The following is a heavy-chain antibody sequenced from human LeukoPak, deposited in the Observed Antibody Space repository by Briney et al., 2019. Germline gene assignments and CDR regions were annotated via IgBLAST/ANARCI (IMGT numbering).Heavy chain of an antibody. V-gene: IGHV3-23*01. D-gene: IGHD2-2*01. Sequence: GGSLRLSCAASGFTFSSYAMSWVRQAPGKGLEWVSAISGSGGSTYYAPSVKGRFTISRDNSKNPLYLQMNSLRAEDTAVYYCAKGGVVPAASFLFDYWGQGTLVTVSS. CDR3: AKGGVVPAASFLFDY. CDR1: GFTFSSYA. J-gene: IGHJ4*02. CDR2: ISGSGGST.